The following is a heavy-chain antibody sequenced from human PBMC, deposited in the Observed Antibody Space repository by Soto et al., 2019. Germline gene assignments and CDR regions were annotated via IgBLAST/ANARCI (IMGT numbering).Heavy chain of an antibody. J-gene: IGHJ4*02. V-gene: IGHV3-11*01. CDR3: ARSVIAGVNAMSI. D-gene: IGHD2-2*01. CDR1: GFTFSDYS. Sequence: GGSLRLSCAGSGFTFSDYSMIWIRQAPGRGLEWISYISSSGSAIYYADSVKGRFTISRDNAYNSLYLQMNTLRAEDTAVYFCARSVIAGVNAMSIWGQGTLVTVSS. CDR2: ISSSGSAI.